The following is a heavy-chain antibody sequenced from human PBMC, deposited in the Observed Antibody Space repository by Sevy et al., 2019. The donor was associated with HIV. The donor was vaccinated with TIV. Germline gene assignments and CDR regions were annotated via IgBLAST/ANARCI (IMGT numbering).Heavy chain of an antibody. J-gene: IGHJ4*02. Sequence: GGSLRLSCAASGFTFSSYDMNWVRQALGKGLEWVSFISSSGSAIYYADSVKGRFTISRDNAKNSLYLQMNSLRAEDTAVYYCARITGWRFDYWGQGTLVTVSS. D-gene: IGHD6-19*01. CDR3: ARITGWRFDY. V-gene: IGHV3-48*03. CDR1: GFTFSSYD. CDR2: ISSSGSAI.